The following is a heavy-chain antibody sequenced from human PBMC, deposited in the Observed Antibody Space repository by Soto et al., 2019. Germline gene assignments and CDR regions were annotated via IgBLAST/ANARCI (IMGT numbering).Heavy chain of an antibody. CDR3: AREIHRIAAAGTAVWFDP. J-gene: IGHJ5*02. CDR2: IYYSGST. D-gene: IGHD6-13*01. CDR1: GGSIISYY. V-gene: IGHV4-59*01. Sequence: SETLCLTCTVSGGSIISYYWIWIRQPPGEGLEWIGYIYYSGSTNYNPSLKSRVTISVDTSKNQFSLKLSSVTAADTAVYYCAREIHRIAAAGTAVWFDPWGQGTLVTVSS.